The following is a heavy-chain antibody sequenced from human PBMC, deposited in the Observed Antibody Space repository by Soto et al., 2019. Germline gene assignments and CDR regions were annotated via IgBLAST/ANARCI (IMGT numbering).Heavy chain of an antibody. Sequence: QEQLVQSGAEVKNPGSSVKVSCKASGGTFSKYAFSWVRQAPGQGLEWMGGIIPLFGTADYAQRFQGRVTITADESTTTTYMELSSLRSEDTAVYYCARAWPRGTMIVVENVNYGMDVWGQGTTVTVSS. CDR2: IIPLFGTA. D-gene: IGHD3-22*01. CDR1: GGTFSKYA. CDR3: ARAWPRGTMIVVENVNYGMDV. J-gene: IGHJ6*02. V-gene: IGHV1-69*01.